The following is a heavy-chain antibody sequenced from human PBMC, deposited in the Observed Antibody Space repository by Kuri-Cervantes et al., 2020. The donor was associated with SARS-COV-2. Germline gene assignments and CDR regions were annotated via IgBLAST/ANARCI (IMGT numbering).Heavy chain of an antibody. Sequence: ASVKVSCKASGYTFTSYGISWVRQAPGQGLEWMGWISAYNGNTNYAQKLQGRVTMTTDTSTSTAYVELRSLRSDDTAIYYCTTEGWASTDTGDGFFHHWGPGTLVTVSS. V-gene: IGHV1-18*01. J-gene: IGHJ1*01. CDR2: ISAYNGNT. D-gene: IGHD1-1*01. CDR3: TTEGWASTDTGDGFFHH. CDR1: GYTFTSYG.